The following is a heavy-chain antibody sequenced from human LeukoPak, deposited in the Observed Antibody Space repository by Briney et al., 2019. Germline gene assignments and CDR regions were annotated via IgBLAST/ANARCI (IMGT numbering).Heavy chain of an antibody. J-gene: IGHJ3*02. CDR1: GGSISSYY. CDR3: ARPIYGSGSYGAFDI. D-gene: IGHD3-10*01. CDR2: IYYSGST. Sequence: SETLSLTCTVSGGSISSYYWGWIRQPPGKGLEWIGSIYYSGSTYYNPSLKSRVTISVDTSKNQFSLKLSSVTAADTAVYYCARPIYGSGSYGAFDIWGQGTMVTVSS. V-gene: IGHV4-39*01.